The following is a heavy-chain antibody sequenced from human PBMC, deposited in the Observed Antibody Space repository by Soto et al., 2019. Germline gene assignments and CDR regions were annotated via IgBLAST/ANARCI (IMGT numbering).Heavy chain of an antibody. V-gene: IGHV4-31*03. Sequence: SETLSLTCTVSGGSISSGGYYWSWIRQHPGKGLEWIGYTYYSGSTYYNPSLKNRVTISVDTSKNQFSLKLSSVTAADTAVYYCARACYDYVWGSYRYYNWFDPWGQGTLVTVSS. CDR2: TYYSGST. D-gene: IGHD3-16*02. CDR1: GGSISSGGYY. J-gene: IGHJ5*02. CDR3: ARACYDYVWGSYRYYNWFDP.